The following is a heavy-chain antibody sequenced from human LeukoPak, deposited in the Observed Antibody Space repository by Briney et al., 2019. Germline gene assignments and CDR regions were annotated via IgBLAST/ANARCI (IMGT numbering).Heavy chain of an antibody. CDR1: GGSISSYY. D-gene: IGHD3-22*01. V-gene: IGHV4-59*01. J-gene: IGHJ4*02. CDR3: ARVPAYYYDSSGYDY. Sequence: SETLSLTCTVSGGSISSYYWSWIRQPPGKGLEWIGYIYYSGSTNYNPSLKSRVTISVDTSKNQFSLKLSSVTAADTAVYYCARVPAYYYDSSGYDYWGQGTLVTVSS. CDR2: IYYSGST.